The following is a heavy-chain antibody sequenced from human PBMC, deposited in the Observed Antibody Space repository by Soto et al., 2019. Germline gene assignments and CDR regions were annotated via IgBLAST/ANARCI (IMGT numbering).Heavy chain of an antibody. CDR3: ARGLASSWYDY. V-gene: IGHV4-59*01. CDR2: IYYSGST. CDR1: GGPISSYY. D-gene: IGHD6-13*01. Sequence: SETLSLTCPVSGGPISSYYWSWIRQPPGKGLEWIGYIYYSGSTNYNPSLKSRVTISVDTSKNQFSLKLSSVTAADTAVYYCARGLASSWYDYWGQGTLVTVSS. J-gene: IGHJ4*02.